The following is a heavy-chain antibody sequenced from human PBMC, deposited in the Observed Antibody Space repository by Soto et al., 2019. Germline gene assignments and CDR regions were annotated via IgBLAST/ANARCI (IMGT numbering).Heavy chain of an antibody. J-gene: IGHJ4*02. CDR2: INLDGTET. D-gene: IGHD2-21*01. Sequence: EVPLLESGGDLVQPGGSLRLSCAASGFTFNTYWMQWVRQAPGRGLDWVANINLDGTETNYVDSVRGRFTISRDSAKNSLHLQMNSLRVEDTAVYYCATYRPGGDWSTHRSHYWGQGILVTVSS. V-gene: IGHV3-7*05. CDR1: GFTFNTYW. CDR3: ATYRPGGDWSTHRSHY.